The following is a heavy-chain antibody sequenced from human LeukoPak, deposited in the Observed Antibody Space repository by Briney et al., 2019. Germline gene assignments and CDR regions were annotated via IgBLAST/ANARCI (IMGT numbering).Heavy chain of an antibody. V-gene: IGHV4-34*01. Sequence: SETLSLTCAVYGGSFSGYYWSWIRQPPGKGLEWIGEINHSGSTNYNPSLKSRVTISVDTSKNQFSLKLSSVTAADTAVYYRARGLRIGYSYALYYFDYWGQGTLVTVSS. J-gene: IGHJ4*02. CDR2: INHSGST. CDR1: GGSFSGYY. D-gene: IGHD5-18*01. CDR3: ARGLRIGYSYALYYFDY.